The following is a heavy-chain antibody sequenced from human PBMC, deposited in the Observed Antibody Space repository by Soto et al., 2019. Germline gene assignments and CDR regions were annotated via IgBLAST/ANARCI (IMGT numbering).Heavy chain of an antibody. J-gene: IGHJ4*02. D-gene: IGHD6-19*01. V-gene: IGHV3-30-3*01. Sequence: QVQLVESGGGVVQPGKSLRLSCAASGFTFRNYAMHWVRQAPGKGLKWVAVISYDGNNKYYADSVKGRFTISRDSYKNTLYLQMNSLRPEDTAVYYCARDWAVGAVTATSTVGVDSWGQGTPVTVSS. CDR1: GFTFRNYA. CDR2: ISYDGNNK. CDR3: ARDWAVGAVTATSTVGVDS.